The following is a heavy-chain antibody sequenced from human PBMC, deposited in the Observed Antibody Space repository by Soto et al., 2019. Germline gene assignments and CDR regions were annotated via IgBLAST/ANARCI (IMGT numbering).Heavy chain of an antibody. CDR1: GFTFSNYA. J-gene: IGHJ4*02. CDR3: AKAYFVWSSEQPYYFDY. V-gene: IGHV3-23*01. CDR2: ISGSGGRS. Sequence: EVQLLDSGGGLEQPGGSLRPSWPPSGFTFSNYAMTWVRQGPGKGLAGLSGISGSGGRSSYADSVKGRFTISRDNSKSKLYLQMNSLRAEDTAVYYCAKAYFVWSSEQPYYFDYWGQGTLVTVSS. D-gene: IGHD3-16*01.